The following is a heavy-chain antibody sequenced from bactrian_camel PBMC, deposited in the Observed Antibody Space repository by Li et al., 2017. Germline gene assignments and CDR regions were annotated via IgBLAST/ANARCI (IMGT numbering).Heavy chain of an antibody. J-gene: IGHJ6*01. D-gene: IGHD2*01. CDR2: IDDGSNS. CDR3: VLQGFAY. Sequence: VQLVESGGGLVQPGGSLRVSCAASGFTVSTKDMSWVRQAPGKGLEWVSSIDDGSNSYYADAVKGRFVISRDNAKNTVSLQMNGLKSEDTALYYCVLQGFAYWGQGTQVTVS. V-gene: IGHV3S10*01. CDR1: GFTVSTKD.